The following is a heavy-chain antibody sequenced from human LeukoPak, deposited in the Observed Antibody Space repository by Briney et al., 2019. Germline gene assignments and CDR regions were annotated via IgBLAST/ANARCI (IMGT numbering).Heavy chain of an antibody. J-gene: IGHJ4*02. Sequence: GASVKVSCKASGYTFTSYDINWVRQATGQGLEWMGWMNPDSGNTGYAQKFQGRVTMTRNTSISTAYMELSSLRSEDTAVYYCASSTSYSYGLFDYWGRGTLVTVSS. CDR1: GYTFTSYD. CDR2: MNPDSGNT. V-gene: IGHV1-8*01. D-gene: IGHD5-18*01. CDR3: ASSTSYSYGLFDY.